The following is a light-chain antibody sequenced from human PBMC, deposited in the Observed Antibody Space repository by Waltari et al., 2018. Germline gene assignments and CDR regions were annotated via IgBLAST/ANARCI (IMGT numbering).Light chain of an antibody. CDR3: QQRSSWPLT. Sequence: EIVLTPSPATLSLSSGDRSTLSCRASQSVSSSLAWYQQRPGQAPRLLIYDASNRATGIPARFSGSGSGTDFTLTISSLEPEDFAVYYCQQRSSWPLTFGGGTKVEVK. CDR1: QSVSSS. CDR2: DAS. J-gene: IGKJ4*01. V-gene: IGKV3-11*01.